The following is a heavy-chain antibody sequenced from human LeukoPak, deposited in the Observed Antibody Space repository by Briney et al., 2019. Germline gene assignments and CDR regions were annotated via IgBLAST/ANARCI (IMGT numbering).Heavy chain of an antibody. V-gene: IGHV4-4*09. J-gene: IGHJ5*02. Sequence: SETLSLTCTVSGGSISSYYWSWIRQPPGKGLEWIGYIYTTGSTNYNPSLKSRVTISVDTSKNQFSLKLSSVTAPDTAVYYCARATLTIFGGDGPTQFDPWGQGTLVTVSS. CDR2: IYTTGST. CDR1: GGSISSYY. CDR3: ARATLTIFGGDGPTQFDP. D-gene: IGHD3-3*01.